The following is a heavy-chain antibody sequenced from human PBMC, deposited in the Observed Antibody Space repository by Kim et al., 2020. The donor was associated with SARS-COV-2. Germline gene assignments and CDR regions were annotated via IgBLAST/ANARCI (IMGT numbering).Heavy chain of an antibody. D-gene: IGHD3-10*01. J-gene: IGHJ4*02. CDR1: GGSFSGYY. CDR3: ARSAMVRGLDFDY. CDR2: INHSGST. Sequence: SETLSLTCAVYGGSFSGYYWSWIRQPPGKGLEWIGEINHSGSTNYNPSLKSRVTISVDTSKNQFSLKLSSVTAADTAVYYCARSAMVRGLDFDYWGQGTLVTVSS. V-gene: IGHV4-34*01.